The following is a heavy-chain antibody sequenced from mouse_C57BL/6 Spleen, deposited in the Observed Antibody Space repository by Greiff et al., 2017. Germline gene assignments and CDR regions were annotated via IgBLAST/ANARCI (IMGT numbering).Heavy chain of an antibody. V-gene: IGHV1-81*01. Sequence: VKLVESGAELARPGASVKLSCKASGYTFTSYGISWVKQRTGQGLEWIGEIYPRSGNTYYNEKFKGKATLTADKSSSTAYMELRSLTSEDSAVYFCARSGGLHYAMDYWGQGTSVTVSS. J-gene: IGHJ4*01. CDR3: ARSGGLHYAMDY. CDR1: GYTFTSYG. CDR2: IYPRSGNT. D-gene: IGHD3-1*01.